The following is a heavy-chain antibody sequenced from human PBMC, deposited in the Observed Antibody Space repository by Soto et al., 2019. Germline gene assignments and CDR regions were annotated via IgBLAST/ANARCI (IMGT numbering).Heavy chain of an antibody. J-gene: IGHJ4*02. CDR2: IHYSGST. CDR1: GGSISSYH. D-gene: IGHD3-22*01. Sequence: PSETLSLTCTVSGGSISSYHWSWIRQPPGKGLEWIGHIHYSGSTNYNPSLKSRVTISVDTSKNQFSLKLSSVSAADTAIYYCARWVYSDSSGSFDYWGQGTLVTVSS. V-gene: IGHV4-59*01. CDR3: ARWVYSDSSGSFDY.